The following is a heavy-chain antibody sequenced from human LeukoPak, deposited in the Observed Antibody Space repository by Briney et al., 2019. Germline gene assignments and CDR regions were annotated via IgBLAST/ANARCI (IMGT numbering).Heavy chain of an antibody. V-gene: IGHV3-53*01. D-gene: IGHD2-15*01. J-gene: IGHJ4*02. CDR1: GFTVSSNY. CDR2: IYGGGST. CDR3: ARGSIVAPEGSDDY. Sequence: PGGSLRLSCAASGFTVSSNYMNWVRQAPGKGLEWVSVIYGGGSTYYADSVKGRFTISRDNSKNTLYLQMNSLRVEDTAVYYCARGSIVAPEGSDDYWGQGTLVTVSS.